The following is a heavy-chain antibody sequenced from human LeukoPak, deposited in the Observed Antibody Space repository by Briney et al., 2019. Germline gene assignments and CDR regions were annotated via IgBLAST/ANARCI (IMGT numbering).Heavy chain of an antibody. J-gene: IGHJ4*02. CDR2: IYYSGST. CDR1: GGSISSYY. V-gene: IGHV4-59*06. Sequence: SETLSLTCTVSGGSISSYYWSWIRQPPGKGLERIGYIYYSGSTYYNPSLKSRVTISVDTSKNQFSLKLSSVTAADTAVYYCARIGVVPAAYDYWGQGTLVTVSS. CDR3: ARIGVVPAAYDY. D-gene: IGHD2-2*01.